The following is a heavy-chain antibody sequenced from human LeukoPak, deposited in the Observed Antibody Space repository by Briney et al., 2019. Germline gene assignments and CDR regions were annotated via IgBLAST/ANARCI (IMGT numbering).Heavy chain of an antibody. D-gene: IGHD6-13*01. J-gene: IGHJ4*02. CDR2: IYTSGST. V-gene: IGHV4-4*07. Sequence: SETLSHTCTVSGGSISSYYWSWIRQPAGKGLEWIGRIYTSGSTNYNPSLKSRVTMSVDTSKNQFSLKLSSVTAADTAVYYCAREVRAYSSSWYVFDYWGQGTLVTVSS. CDR3: AREVRAYSSSWYVFDY. CDR1: GGSISSYY.